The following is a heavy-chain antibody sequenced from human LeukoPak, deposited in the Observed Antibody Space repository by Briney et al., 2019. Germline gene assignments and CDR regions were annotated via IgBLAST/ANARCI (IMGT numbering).Heavy chain of an antibody. CDR1: GDSISSGDYY. D-gene: IGHD6-6*01. J-gene: IGHJ2*01. Sequence: SQTLSLTCTVSGDSISSGDYYWSWIRQPPGTGLEWIGYIYYSGSTYYNLSLKSRVTISVDTSKNQFSLKLGSVTAADTAVYYCARGPFSRSSGGVWYFDLWGRGTLVTVSS. CDR2: IYYSGST. V-gene: IGHV4-31*03. CDR3: ARGPFSRSSGGVWYFDL.